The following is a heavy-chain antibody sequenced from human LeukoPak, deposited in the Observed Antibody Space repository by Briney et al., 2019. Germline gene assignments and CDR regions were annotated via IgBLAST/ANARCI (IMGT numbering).Heavy chain of an antibody. Sequence: PSETLSLPCTVSGGSFNNYCWNWIRQPAGKGLEWIGRIYSSGSTDYNPSLKSRVTMSVDTSKNQFSLNLTSVTAADSAVYYRARARGRLLLIDYWGQGTLVTVSS. CDR1: GGSFNNYC. V-gene: IGHV4-4*07. CDR2: IYSSGST. D-gene: IGHD2-15*01. CDR3: ARARGRLLLIDY. J-gene: IGHJ4*02.